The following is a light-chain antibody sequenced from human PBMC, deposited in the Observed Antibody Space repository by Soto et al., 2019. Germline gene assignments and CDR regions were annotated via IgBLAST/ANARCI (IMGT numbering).Light chain of an antibody. CDR3: QQDGSSPGFT. V-gene: IGKV3-20*01. CDR1: QSISSIY. Sequence: EIVLPQSPGTLSLSPGERATLSCRASQSISSIYLAWYQQKPGQALRLLSYGVSTRATDIADRFSGCRSGTDFTLTISAVEPEDCAVHEWQQDGSSPGFTCGPGTKVDI. CDR2: GVS. J-gene: IGKJ3*01.